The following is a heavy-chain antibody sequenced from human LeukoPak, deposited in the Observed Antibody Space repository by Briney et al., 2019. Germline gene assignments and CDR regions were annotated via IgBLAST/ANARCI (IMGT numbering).Heavy chain of an antibody. CDR2: IGTAGDT. V-gene: IGHV3-13*01. J-gene: IGHJ4*02. CDR3: ARGGLRLGELSSLSGFDY. CDR1: GFTFSSYD. Sequence: GSLRLSCAASGFTFSSYDMHWVRQATGKGLEWVSAIGTAGDTYYPGSVKGRFTISRENAKNSLYLQMNSLRAGDTAVYYCARGGLRLGELSSLSGFDYWGQGTLVTVSS. D-gene: IGHD3-16*02.